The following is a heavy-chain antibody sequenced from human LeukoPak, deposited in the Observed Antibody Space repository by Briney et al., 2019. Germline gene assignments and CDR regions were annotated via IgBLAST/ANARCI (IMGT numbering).Heavy chain of an antibody. Sequence: GGSLRLXCAASGFTFSSYAMSWVRQAPGKGLEWVSTISGSGGSTYYADSVKGRFTISRDNSKNTLYLQMNSLRAEDTAVYYCAKDRQEGNFDYWGQGTLVTVSS. CDR3: AKDRQEGNFDY. D-gene: IGHD3-10*01. CDR2: ISGSGGST. V-gene: IGHV3-23*01. J-gene: IGHJ4*02. CDR1: GFTFSSYA.